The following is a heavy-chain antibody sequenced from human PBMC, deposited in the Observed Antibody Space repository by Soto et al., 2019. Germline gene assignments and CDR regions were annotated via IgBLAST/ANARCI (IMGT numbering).Heavy chain of an antibody. V-gene: IGHV1-69*08. J-gene: IGHJ5*02. CDR3: ARERSYCSSTSCYSWFDP. Sequence: QVQLVQSGAEVKKPGSSVKVSCKASGGTFSSYTISWVRQAPGQGLEWMGRIIPILGIANYAQKFQGRVTITADKSQSTAYMELSSLRSEDTAVYYCARERSYCSSTSCYSWFDPWGQGTLVTVSS. CDR1: GGTFSSYT. D-gene: IGHD2-2*01. CDR2: IIPILGIA.